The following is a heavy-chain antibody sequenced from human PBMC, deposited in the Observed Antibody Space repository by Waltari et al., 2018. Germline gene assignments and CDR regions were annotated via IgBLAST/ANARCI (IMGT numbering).Heavy chain of an antibody. Sequence: QVQLVQSGAEVKKPGASVKVSCKASGYTFTSYAMHWVRQAPGQRLEWMGWINAGNGNTKYSQEVQGRDTITADESTSTAYMELSSLRSEDTAVYYCARDRGGSIAAPTYYFDYWGQGTLVTVSS. CDR1: GYTFTSYA. V-gene: IGHV1-3*03. CDR2: INAGNGNT. J-gene: IGHJ4*02. CDR3: ARDRGGSIAAPTYYFDY. D-gene: IGHD6-6*01.